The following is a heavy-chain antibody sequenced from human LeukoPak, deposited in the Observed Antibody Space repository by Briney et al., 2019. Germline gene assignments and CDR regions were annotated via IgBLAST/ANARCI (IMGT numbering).Heavy chain of an antibody. V-gene: IGHV3-48*03. Sequence: GGSLRLSCEVSGLIFSNFAMAWVRQAPGKGLEWVSYISSSGSTIYYADSVKGRFTISRDNAKNSLYLQMNSLRAEDTAVYYCARDRGYVYWGQGTLVTVSS. D-gene: IGHD5-12*01. CDR3: ARDRGYVY. CDR2: ISSSGSTI. J-gene: IGHJ4*02. CDR1: GLIFSNFA.